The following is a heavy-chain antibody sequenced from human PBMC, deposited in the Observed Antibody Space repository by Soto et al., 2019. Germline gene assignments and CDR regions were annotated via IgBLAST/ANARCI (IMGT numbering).Heavy chain of an antibody. CDR1: GGSISSSSYY. J-gene: IGHJ4*02. CDR3: ARHYGSGSYSLDY. V-gene: IGHV4-39*01. D-gene: IGHD3-10*01. CDR2: IYYSGST. Sequence: PSETLSLTCTVSGGSISSSSYYWGWIRQPPGKGLGWIGSIYYSGSTYYNPSLKSRVTISVDASKNQFSLKLSSVTAADTAVYYCARHYGSGSYSLDYWGQGTLVTVSS.